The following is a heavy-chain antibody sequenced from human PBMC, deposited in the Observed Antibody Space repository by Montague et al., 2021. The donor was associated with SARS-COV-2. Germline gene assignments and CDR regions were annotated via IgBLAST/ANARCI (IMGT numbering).Heavy chain of an antibody. CDR1: GDSISTDNW. D-gene: IGHD7-27*01. Sequence: SETLSLTCVVSGDSISTDNWWTWVRLPPGRGLEWIGEVIHSGKTSYNPSLQSRLTMSVDTYKKQFSLRLSSVTAADTAVYFCAKGSHIYETRGLRTGWFDPWGQGTLVTVSS. V-gene: IGHV4-55*08. CDR3: AKGSHIYETRGLRTGWFDP. J-gene: IGHJ5*02. CDR2: VIHSGKT.